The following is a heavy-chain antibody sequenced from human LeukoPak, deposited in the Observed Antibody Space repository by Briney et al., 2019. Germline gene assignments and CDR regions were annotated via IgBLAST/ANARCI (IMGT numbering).Heavy chain of an antibody. J-gene: IGHJ4*02. V-gene: IGHV3-30*02. Sequence: PGGSLRLSCAASGFTFRKYIMNWVRQAPDKGLEWVAYMSYNGGKIHYSDSVKGRFTISRDNSKNTLFLQMNSLRAEDTAVYHCAKVAGNIYYFDSWGQGALVTVSS. CDR3: AKVAGNIYYFDS. D-gene: IGHD4-23*01. CDR1: GFTFRKYI. CDR2: MSYNGGKI.